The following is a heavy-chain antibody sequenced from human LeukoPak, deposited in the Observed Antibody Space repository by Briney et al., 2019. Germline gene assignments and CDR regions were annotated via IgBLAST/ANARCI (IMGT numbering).Heavy chain of an antibody. J-gene: IGHJ4*02. Sequence: GGSLRLSCAASGFTVSSFYMNWVRQAPGKGLEWVSGIFSGGTTYYADSVKGRLSISRDNAKNSLYLQMNSLRAEDTAVYYCARDLAYCSSTSCSSLGFDYWGQGTLVTVSS. V-gene: IGHV3-53*01. CDR1: GFTVSSFY. D-gene: IGHD2-2*01. CDR2: IFSGGTT. CDR3: ARDLAYCSSTSCSSLGFDY.